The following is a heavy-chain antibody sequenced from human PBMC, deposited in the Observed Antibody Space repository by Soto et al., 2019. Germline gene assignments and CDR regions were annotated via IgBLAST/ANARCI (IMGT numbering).Heavy chain of an antibody. CDR2: IWYDGSNK. D-gene: IGHD2-15*01. J-gene: IGHJ6*02. CDR3: ARDLLFTPVVTNGGHRYYYYGMDV. CDR1: GFTFSSYG. Sequence: XASLRLSCAASGFTFSSYGKHWVGQAPGKGLEWVAVIWYDGSNKYYADSVKGRFTISRDNSKNTLYLQMNSLRAEDTAVYYCARDLLFTPVVTNGGHRYYYYGMDVWGQGTTVTVSS. V-gene: IGHV3-33*01.